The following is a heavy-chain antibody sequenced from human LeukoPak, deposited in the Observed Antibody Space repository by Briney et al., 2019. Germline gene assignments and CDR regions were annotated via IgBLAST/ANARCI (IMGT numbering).Heavy chain of an antibody. CDR2: IKQDGSEK. D-gene: IGHD6-19*01. Sequence: GGSLRLSCAASGFTFSSYWTSWVRQAPGKGLEWVANIKQDGSEKYYVDSVKGRFTISRDNAKNSLYLQMNSLRAEDTAVYYCARGRRGWYASFDYWGQGTLVTVSS. J-gene: IGHJ4*02. CDR1: GFTFSSYW. CDR3: ARGRRGWYASFDY. V-gene: IGHV3-7*01.